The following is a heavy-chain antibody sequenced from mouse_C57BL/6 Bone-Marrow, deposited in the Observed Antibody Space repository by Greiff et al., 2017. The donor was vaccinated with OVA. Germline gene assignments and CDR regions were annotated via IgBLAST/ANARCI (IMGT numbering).Heavy chain of an antibody. CDR2: IDPEDGET. D-gene: IGHD3-2*02. CDR1: GFNIKDYY. V-gene: IGHV14-2*01. CDR3: ASPPTAQAPWFAY. Sequence: EVKLMESGAELVKPGASVKLSCTASGFNIKDYYMHWVKQRTEQGLEWIGRIDPEDGETKYAPKFQGKATITADTSSNTAYLQLSSLTSEDTAVYYCASPPTAQAPWFAYWGQGTLVTVSA. J-gene: IGHJ3*01.